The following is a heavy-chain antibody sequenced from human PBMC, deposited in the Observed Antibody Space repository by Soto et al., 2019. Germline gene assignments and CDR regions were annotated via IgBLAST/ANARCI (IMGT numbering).Heavy chain of an antibody. J-gene: IGHJ6*02. CDR3: ARYNWNDGDYYCYGMDV. V-gene: IGHV1-69*01. Sequence: PSVKVSCKASGGTFSSYAISWVRQAPGQGLEWMGGIIPIFGTANYAQKFQGRVTITADESTSTAYMELSSLRSEDTAVYYCARYNWNDGDYYCYGMDVWGQGTTVTVSS. D-gene: IGHD1-1*01. CDR2: IIPIFGTA. CDR1: GGTFSSYA.